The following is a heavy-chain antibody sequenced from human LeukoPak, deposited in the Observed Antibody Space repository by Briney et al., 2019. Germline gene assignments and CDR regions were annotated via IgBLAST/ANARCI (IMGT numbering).Heavy chain of an antibody. CDR3: ASTNYGADGGPFDY. Sequence: PSETLSLTCTVSGGSLSSYYWSWIRQPPGKGLEGIGYIYYSGSTNYNPSLKSRVTISVDTSKNQFSLKLSSVTAADTAVYYCASTNYGADGGPFDYWGQGTLVTVSS. V-gene: IGHV4-59*01. D-gene: IGHD4-17*01. CDR2: IYYSGST. J-gene: IGHJ4*02. CDR1: GGSLSSYY.